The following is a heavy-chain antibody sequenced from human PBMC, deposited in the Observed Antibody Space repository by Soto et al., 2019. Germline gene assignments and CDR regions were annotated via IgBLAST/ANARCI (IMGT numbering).Heavy chain of an antibody. CDR2: ISYDGSNK. V-gene: IGHV3-30-3*01. CDR3: ARDLECSGGSCDNWFDP. Sequence: GGSLRLSCAASAFTFSSYAMHWVRQAPGKGLEWVAVISYDGSNKYYADSVKGRFTISRDNSKNTLYLQMNSLRAEDTAVYYCARDLECSGGSCDNWFDPWGQGTLVTVSS. J-gene: IGHJ5*02. D-gene: IGHD2-15*01. CDR1: AFTFSSYA.